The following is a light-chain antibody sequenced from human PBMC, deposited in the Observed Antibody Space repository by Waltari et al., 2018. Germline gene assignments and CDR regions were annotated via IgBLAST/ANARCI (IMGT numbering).Light chain of an antibody. J-gene: IGLJ2*01. CDR1: SPTLANSV. CDR3: SAWDDSLNDPVV. Sequence: QSVLTQPPPASGTAGQRATIPSSGTSPTLANSVFTWYQQLPGTAPKLLIHSNNPRPSGVPDRFSASKSGTSASLAISGLQSADEAHYYCSAWDDSLNDPVVFGGGTKLTVL. CDR2: SNN. V-gene: IGLV1-44*01.